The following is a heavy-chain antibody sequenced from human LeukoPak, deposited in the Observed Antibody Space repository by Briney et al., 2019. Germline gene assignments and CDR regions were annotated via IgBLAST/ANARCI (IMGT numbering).Heavy chain of an antibody. J-gene: IGHJ4*02. CDR3: ARATYSTSYYDFWSGYQNLDY. V-gene: IGHV1-2*02. Sequence: ASVKVSCKASGYTFTSYYMHWVRQAPGQGLEWMGWINPNSGGTNYAQKFQGRVTMTRDTSISTAYMELSRLRSDDTAVYYCARATYSTSYYDFWSGYQNLDYWGQGTLVTVSS. CDR1: GYTFTSYY. D-gene: IGHD3-3*01. CDR2: INPNSGGT.